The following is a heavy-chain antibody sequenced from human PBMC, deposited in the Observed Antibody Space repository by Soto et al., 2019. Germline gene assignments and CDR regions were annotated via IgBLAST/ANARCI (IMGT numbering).Heavy chain of an antibody. Sequence: ASETLSLTCAVNAGSFSHYYWNWIRQSPGKGLGWIGKIKHSGSSNYKPSLRSRVSISVVMPKTQVSLRLSSVTAADTAVYYCARGGRSDWQVALDIWGQGTMVTVSS. V-gene: IGHV4-34*01. CDR1: AGSFSHYY. J-gene: IGHJ3*02. CDR2: IKHSGSS. CDR3: ARGGRSDWQVALDI. D-gene: IGHD3-9*01.